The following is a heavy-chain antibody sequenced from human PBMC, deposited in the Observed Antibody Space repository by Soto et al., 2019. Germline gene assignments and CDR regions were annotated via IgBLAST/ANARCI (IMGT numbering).Heavy chain of an antibody. Sequence: TGGSLRLSCAASGFTFSSYGMHWVRQAPGKALEWVAVIWYDGSKIYYAGSVKGRFTISRDNSKSTLYLQMNSLREEDTAVYYCARPLEQHQLGFGMDVWGRGSPVTVAS. CDR2: IWYDGSKI. D-gene: IGHD6-13*01. CDR3: ARPLEQHQLGFGMDV. CDR1: GFTFSSYG. V-gene: IGHV3-33*01. J-gene: IGHJ6*01.